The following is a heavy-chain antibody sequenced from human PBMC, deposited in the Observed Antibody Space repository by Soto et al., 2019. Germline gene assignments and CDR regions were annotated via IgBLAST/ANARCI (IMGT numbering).Heavy chain of an antibody. V-gene: IGHV1-46*03. Sequence: ASVKVSCKASGYTFTSYYMHWVRQAPGQGLEWMGIINPSGGSTSYAQKFQGRVTMTRDTSTSTVYMELSSLRSEDTAVYYCARARGLVVVVAATPDAFDIWGQGTMVNVSS. CDR3: ARARGLVVVVAATPDAFDI. CDR1: GYTFTSYY. D-gene: IGHD2-15*01. CDR2: INPSGGST. J-gene: IGHJ3*02.